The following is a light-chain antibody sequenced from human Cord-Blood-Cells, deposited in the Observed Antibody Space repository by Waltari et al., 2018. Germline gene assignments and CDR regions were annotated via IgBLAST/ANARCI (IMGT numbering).Light chain of an antibody. CDR1: SGHSSYA. CDR2: LNSDGSH. J-gene: IGLJ3*02. CDR3: QTWGTGFWV. Sequence: QLVLTQSPSASASLAASVKLTCTLSSGHSSYAIAWHQQQSEKGPRYLMKLNSDGSHSKGDGIPDRFSGSSSGAERYLTISSLQSEDEADYYCQTWGTGFWVFGGGTKLTVL. V-gene: IGLV4-69*01.